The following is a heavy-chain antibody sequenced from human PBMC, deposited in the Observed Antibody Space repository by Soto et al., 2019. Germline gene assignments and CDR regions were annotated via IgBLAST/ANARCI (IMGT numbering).Heavy chain of an antibody. V-gene: IGHV4-59*08. CDR2: IYYSGST. CDR1: GGSISSYY. CDR3: ARRWGTTFDY. Sequence: QVQLQESGPGLVKPSETLSLTCTVSGGSISSYYWSWIRQPPGKGLEWIGYIYYSGSTNYNSSLKSRVTISVDTSKNQFSLKLSSVTAADTAVYYCARRWGTTFDYWGQGTLGTVSS. D-gene: IGHD3-16*01. J-gene: IGHJ4*02.